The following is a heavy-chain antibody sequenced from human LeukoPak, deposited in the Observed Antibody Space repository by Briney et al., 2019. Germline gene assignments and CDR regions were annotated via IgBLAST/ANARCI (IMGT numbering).Heavy chain of an antibody. CDR1: GGSISSYY. D-gene: IGHD6-19*01. J-gene: IGHJ4*02. CDR2: IYYSGST. Sequence: SETLSLTCTVSGGSISSYYWSWIRQPPGKGLEWTGYIYYSGSTNYNPSLKSRVTISVDTSKNQFSLKLSSVTAADTAVYYCASAQLPYSSGWYIDYWGQGTLVTVSS. V-gene: IGHV4-59*01. CDR3: ASAQLPYSSGWYIDY.